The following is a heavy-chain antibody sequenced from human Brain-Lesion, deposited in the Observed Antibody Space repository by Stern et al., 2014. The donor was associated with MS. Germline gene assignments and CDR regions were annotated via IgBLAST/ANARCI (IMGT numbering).Heavy chain of an antibody. J-gene: IGHJ5*02. Sequence: QVQLQESGPGLVKPSETLSLTCTVSGVSIRDSYRSWIRPPPGKGLQWIGYIYNSGGTKYNPSLKSRVTISIDTSTKEFSLKLRSVTAADTAVYYCARHYDSTGYGRENWFDPWGQGTLVTVSS. CDR2: IYNSGGT. CDR1: GVSIRDSY. CDR3: ARHYDSTGYGRENWFDP. V-gene: IGHV4-59*01. D-gene: IGHD3-22*01.